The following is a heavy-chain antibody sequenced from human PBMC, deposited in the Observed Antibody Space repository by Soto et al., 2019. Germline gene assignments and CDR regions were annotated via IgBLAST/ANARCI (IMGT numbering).Heavy chain of an antibody. J-gene: IGHJ4*02. CDR2: VYQSGST. Sequence: SETLSLTCAVSGDSISSGFYWTWIRQPPGKGLEWIGSVYQSGSTHYNPSLKSRVTISVDTSKNQFSLKMISVTASDTAVFYCAKIADFDYWGPGTLVTVS. V-gene: IGHV4-38-2*01. CDR1: GDSISSGFY. CDR3: AKIADFDY.